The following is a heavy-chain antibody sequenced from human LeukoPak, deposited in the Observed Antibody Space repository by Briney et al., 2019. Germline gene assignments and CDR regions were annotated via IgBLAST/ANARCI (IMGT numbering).Heavy chain of an antibody. CDR1: GFTFSCYG. D-gene: IGHD3-10*01. CDR3: AKDMVRGVITYYYYYGMDV. J-gene: IGHJ6*02. Sequence: GGSLRLSCAASGFTFSCYGMHWVRQAPGKGLEWVAVISYDGSNKYYADSVKGRFTISRDNSKNTLYLQMNSLRAEDTAVYYCAKDMVRGVITYYYYYGMDVWGQGTTVTVSS. V-gene: IGHV3-30*18. CDR2: ISYDGSNK.